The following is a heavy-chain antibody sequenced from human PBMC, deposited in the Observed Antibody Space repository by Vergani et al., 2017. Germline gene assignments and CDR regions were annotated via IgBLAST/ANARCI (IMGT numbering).Heavy chain of an antibody. Sequence: EVQLLESGGNLIQPGGSLRLSCGASGFTFSSYAMTWVRLAPGKGLQRVSAISGSGGNTVYTDSVKGRFTISRDNSKDTLYLQMNSLRVEDTAIYYCAKARDPNCKGGNCYSYYYGLDLWGQGTTVTVSS. D-gene: IGHD2-21*01. CDR2: ISGSGGNT. CDR1: GFTFSSYA. V-gene: IGHV3-23*01. J-gene: IGHJ6*02. CDR3: AKARDPNCKGGNCYSYYYGLDL.